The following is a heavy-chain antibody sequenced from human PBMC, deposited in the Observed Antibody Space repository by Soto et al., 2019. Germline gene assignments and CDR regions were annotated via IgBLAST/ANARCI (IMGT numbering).Heavy chain of an antibody. CDR2: ISSSSSYI. D-gene: IGHD3-22*01. J-gene: IGHJ4*02. Sequence: GGSLRLSCAASGFTFSSYSMNWVRQAPGKGLEWVSSISSSSSYIYYADSVKGRFTISRDNAKNSLYLQMNSLRAEDTAVYYCARRLPNYYDSSGYSADFDYWGQGTLVTVSS. V-gene: IGHV3-21*01. CDR1: GFTFSSYS. CDR3: ARRLPNYYDSSGYSADFDY.